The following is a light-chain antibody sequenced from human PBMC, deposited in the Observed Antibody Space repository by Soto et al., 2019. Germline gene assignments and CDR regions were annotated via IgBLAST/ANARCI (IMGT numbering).Light chain of an antibody. V-gene: IGKV1-9*01. J-gene: IGKJ4*01. CDR3: QQLNSYPLT. CDR1: QDISSY. Sequence: DIQLTQSPSFLSPSVGDRVTITCRASQDISSYLAWYQQKPGKAPKLLIYAASFLESGVPSRFSGSGSGTAFTLTISSLQPEDFATYYCQQLNSYPLTFGVGTKVEI. CDR2: AAS.